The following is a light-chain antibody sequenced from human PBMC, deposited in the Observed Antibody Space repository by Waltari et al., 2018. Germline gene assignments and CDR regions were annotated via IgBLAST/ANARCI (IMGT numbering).Light chain of an antibody. V-gene: IGKV1-6*01. J-gene: IGKJ1*01. Sequence: AIQMTQSPSSLSASIGDRVTITCRASQASRNELGWYQQKPGKAPKLLIYAASRLQTGVPSRFSVSGSGTDFTLNITILQPEAFSIYYCLQDSNYPRTFGQRTKVEIK. CDR2: AAS. CDR1: QASRNE. CDR3: LQDSNYPRT.